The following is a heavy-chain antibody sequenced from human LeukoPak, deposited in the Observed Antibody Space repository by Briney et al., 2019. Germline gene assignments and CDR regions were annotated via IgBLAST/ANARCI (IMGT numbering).Heavy chain of an antibody. CDR3: TTVTDGGSVF. V-gene: IGHV3-15*01. CDR1: GFTFSNAW. CDR2: IKSKINDGTA. J-gene: IGHJ4*02. D-gene: IGHD2-8*01. Sequence: GGSLRLSCAASGFTFSNAWMSWVRQAPGQGLEWVGRIKSKINDGTADYAAPVKGRFTISRDDLKNTLYLQMNSLKTEDTAVYYCTTVTDGGSVFWGEGTLVTVCS.